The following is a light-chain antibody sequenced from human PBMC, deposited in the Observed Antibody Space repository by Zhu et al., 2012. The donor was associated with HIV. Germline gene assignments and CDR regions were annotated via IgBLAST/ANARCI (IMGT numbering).Light chain of an antibody. CDR1: QNIGRW. CDR2: KAS. CDR3: QQYNSYPEI. J-gene: IGKJ3*01. Sequence: DIQMTQSPSTPSASVGDRVTIICRASQNIGRWLAWYQQKPGKPPKVLIYKASSLESGVPSRFSGSGSGTEFNLTISSLQPDDFATYYCQQYNSYPEIFGPGTKVDIK. V-gene: IGKV1-5*03.